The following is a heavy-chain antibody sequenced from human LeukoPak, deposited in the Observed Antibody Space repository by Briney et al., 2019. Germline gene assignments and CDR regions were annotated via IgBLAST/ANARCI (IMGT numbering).Heavy chain of an antibody. CDR1: GGSISSSSYY. Sequence: SETLSLTCTVSGGSISSSSYYWGWIRQPPGKGLEWIGSIYYSGSTYYNPSLKSRVTISVDTSKNQFSLKLTSVTAADTAVYYCARVSSPFYYDSSGYRFDYWGQGTLVTVSS. V-gene: IGHV4-39*07. D-gene: IGHD3-22*01. J-gene: IGHJ4*02. CDR3: ARVSSPFYYDSSGYRFDY. CDR2: IYYSGST.